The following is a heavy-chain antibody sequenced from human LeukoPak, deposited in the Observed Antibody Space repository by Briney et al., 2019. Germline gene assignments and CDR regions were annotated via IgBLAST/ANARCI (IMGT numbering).Heavy chain of an antibody. V-gene: IGHV3-23*01. D-gene: IGHD2/OR15-2a*01. Sequence: GGSLRLSCAASGFTFGTYGLAWVRQAPGKGLEWVSAISASGGHTYYADSVKGRFSTSRDNFKNTLYLQMNSLRGEDTALYYCAKEMGNSQPFDYWGQGTLVTVSS. CDR2: ISASGGHT. CDR3: AKEMGNSQPFDY. J-gene: IGHJ4*02. CDR1: GFTFGTYG.